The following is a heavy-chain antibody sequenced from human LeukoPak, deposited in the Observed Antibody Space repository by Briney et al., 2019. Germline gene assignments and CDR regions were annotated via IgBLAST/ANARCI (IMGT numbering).Heavy chain of an antibody. CDR2: ISGSATST. J-gene: IGHJ4*02. V-gene: IGHV3-23*01. CDR3: ANAAYCAGDCYSGFDT. Sequence: PGGSLRLSCAASGFTFSNYALTWVRQAPGKGLEWVSAISGSATSTYYADSVKGRCTNSRDNSKNTLFLQMNSLRAEDTALYYCANAAYCAGDCYSGFDTWGQGTLVTVSS. CDR1: GFTFSNYA. D-gene: IGHD2-21*02.